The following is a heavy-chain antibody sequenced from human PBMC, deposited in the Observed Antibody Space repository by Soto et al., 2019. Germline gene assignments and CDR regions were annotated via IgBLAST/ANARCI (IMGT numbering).Heavy chain of an antibody. J-gene: IGHJ5*02. CDR3: ARHAGGRYNWFDP. D-gene: IGHD6-19*01. Sequence: GESLKISCKGSGYSFTSYWISWVRQMPGKGLEWMGRIDPSDSCTNYSPSFQGHVTISADKSISTAYLQWSSLKASDTAMYYCARHAGGRYNWFDPWGQGTLVTVSS. V-gene: IGHV5-10-1*01. CDR2: IDPSDSCT. CDR1: GYSFTSYW.